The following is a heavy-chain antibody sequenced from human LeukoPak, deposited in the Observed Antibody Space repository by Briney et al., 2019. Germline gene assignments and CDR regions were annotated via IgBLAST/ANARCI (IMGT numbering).Heavy chain of an antibody. V-gene: IGHV3-30*18. CDR1: GFTFSSYG. Sequence: PGRSLRLSCAASGFTFSSYGMHWVRQAPGKGLEWVAVISYDGSNKYYADSVKGRFTISRDNSKNTLYLRMNSLRAEDTAVYYCAKPVRERPGIAAAGTKRSDYWGQGTLVTVSS. J-gene: IGHJ4*02. CDR2: ISYDGSNK. D-gene: IGHD6-13*01. CDR3: AKPVRERPGIAAAGTKRSDY.